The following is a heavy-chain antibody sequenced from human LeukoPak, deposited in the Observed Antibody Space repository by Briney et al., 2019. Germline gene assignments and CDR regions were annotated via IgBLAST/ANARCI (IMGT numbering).Heavy chain of an antibody. D-gene: IGHD5-12*01. V-gene: IGHV3-23*01. CDR1: GFTFSSYA. CDR2: ISGSGDNT. CDR3: ARDEGFGGYLSPLYGMDV. Sequence: GGSLRLSCAASGFTFSSYAMSWVRQAPGKGLEWVSGISGSGDNTYYADSVKGRFTISRDNSKNTLYLQMNSLRAEDTAVYYCARDEGFGGYLSPLYGMDVWGQGTTVTVSS. J-gene: IGHJ6*02.